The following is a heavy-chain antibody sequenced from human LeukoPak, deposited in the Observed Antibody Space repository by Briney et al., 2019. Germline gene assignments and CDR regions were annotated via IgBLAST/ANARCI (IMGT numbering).Heavy chain of an antibody. V-gene: IGHV4-39*02. CDR1: GGSISSGSYY. CDR3: ARGNWNDVVGYYFDY. CDR2: IYHSGSP. Sequence: SETLSLTCTVSGGSISSGSYYWSWVRQPPGKGLEWIGSIYHSGSPYYNPSLKSRVTISVDTSKNHFSLKLSSVTAADTAVYYCARGNWNDVVGYYFDYWGQGTLVTVSS. D-gene: IGHD1-1*01. J-gene: IGHJ4*02.